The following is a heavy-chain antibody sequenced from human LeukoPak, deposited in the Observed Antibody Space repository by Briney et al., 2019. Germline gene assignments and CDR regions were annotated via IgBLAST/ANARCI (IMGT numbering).Heavy chain of an antibody. V-gene: IGHV4-34*01. CDR2: IYHSGST. J-gene: IGHJ4*02. D-gene: IGHD1-26*01. CDR1: GGSFSGYY. CDR3: AREVGPVTSHRIDS. Sequence: PSETLSLTCAVYGGSFSGYYWSWIRQPPGKGLEWIGEIYHSGSTNYNPSLKSRVTISVDTSKNQFSLKLSSVTAADTAVYYCAREVGPVTSHRIDSWGQGSLVTVSS.